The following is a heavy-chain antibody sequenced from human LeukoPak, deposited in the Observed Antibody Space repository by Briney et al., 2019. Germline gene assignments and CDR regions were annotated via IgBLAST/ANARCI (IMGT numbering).Heavy chain of an antibody. Sequence: PGGSLRLSCAASGFTFSSYAMHWVRQAPGKGLEWVAVISYDGSNKYYADSVKGRFTISRDNSKNTLYLQMNSLRAEATAVYYCARTYYDFWSGYYVNYWGQGTLVTVSS. CDR1: GFTFSSYA. D-gene: IGHD3-3*01. CDR3: ARTYYDFWSGYYVNY. CDR2: ISYDGSNK. J-gene: IGHJ4*02. V-gene: IGHV3-30*04.